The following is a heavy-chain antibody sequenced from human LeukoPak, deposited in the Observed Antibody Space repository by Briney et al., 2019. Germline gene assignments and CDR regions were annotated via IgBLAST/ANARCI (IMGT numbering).Heavy chain of an antibody. CDR1: GYTFTSHS. D-gene: IGHD1-26*01. V-gene: IGHV1-18*01. CDR3: ARDISGIYTEIGWFDP. Sequence: ASVKVSCKASGYTFTSHSISWVRQAPGQGPEWMGWISVHNGNTNFAQKLQGRVTMTTDTSTSTAYMELRSLRSDDTAVYYCARDISGIYTEIGWFDPWGQGTLVTVSS. CDR2: ISVHNGNT. J-gene: IGHJ5*02.